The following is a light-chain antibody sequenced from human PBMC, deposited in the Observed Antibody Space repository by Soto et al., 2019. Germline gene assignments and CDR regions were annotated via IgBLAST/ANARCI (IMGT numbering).Light chain of an antibody. J-gene: IGLJ1*01. CDR3: CSYAGSYTSYV. V-gene: IGLV2-11*01. CDR2: DVS. CDR1: SSDVGGYNY. Sequence: QSVLTQPRSVSGSPGQSVTISCTGTSSDVGGYNYVSWYQQHPGKAPKLMIYDVSKRPSGVPDRFSGSKSGNTASLTISVLQAEDEADYYCCSYAGSYTSYVFGTGTKLTVL.